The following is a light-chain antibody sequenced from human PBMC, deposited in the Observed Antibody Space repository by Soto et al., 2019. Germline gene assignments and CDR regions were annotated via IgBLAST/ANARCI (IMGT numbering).Light chain of an antibody. CDR1: QSIGSS. Sequence: TQSPGTLSLSPGDRVTITCRASQSIGSSLAWYQQKPGKGPKLLIYDGTTLESGVPSRFSGSGFGTEFALTISSLHPDDFATFYCQQYNRYGTFGQGTKLEIK. V-gene: IGKV1-5*01. CDR3: QQYNRYGT. J-gene: IGKJ2*01. CDR2: DGT.